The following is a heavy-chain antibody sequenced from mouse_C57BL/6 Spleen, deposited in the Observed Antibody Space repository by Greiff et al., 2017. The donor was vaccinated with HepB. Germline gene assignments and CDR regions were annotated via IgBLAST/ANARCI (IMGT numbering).Heavy chain of an antibody. J-gene: IGHJ1*03. CDR1: DYTFTSYW. V-gene: IGHV1-53*01. CDR3: ASDFVV. CDR2: INPNNGDS. Sequence: QVQLQQPGTELVKPGASVKLSCKASDYTFTSYWMHWMKQRPGQGLEWIGNINPNNGDSNYNEKFKGRATMAVDKAYSTAYMQLSSLTSEDSAVYYCASDFVVWGTGTTVTVSS.